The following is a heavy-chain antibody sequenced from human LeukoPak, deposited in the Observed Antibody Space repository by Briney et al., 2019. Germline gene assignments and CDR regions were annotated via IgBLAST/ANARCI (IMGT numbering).Heavy chain of an antibody. J-gene: IGHJ4*02. CDR2: ISGSASDV. V-gene: IGHV3-11*01. CDR3: SRDPRNNDY. Sequence: PGGSLRLSCAASGFTFSDSYMTWLRQAPGKGLELLSYISGSASDVNYIDSVRGRFTISSDNAKNSLYLHMNSLTVEDTAVYCCSRDPRNNDYWGQGTLVTVSS. CDR1: GFTFSDSY.